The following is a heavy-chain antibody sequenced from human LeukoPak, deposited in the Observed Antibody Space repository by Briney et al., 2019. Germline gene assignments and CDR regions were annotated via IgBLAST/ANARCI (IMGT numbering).Heavy chain of an antibody. CDR1: GFTFSTYE. J-gene: IGHJ3*02. CDR3: AAEYGRAFDI. D-gene: IGHD4/OR15-4a*01. Sequence: GGSLRLSCEASGFTFSTYEMNWVRQTPGKGLEWVSVMSADSATTFYADSVKGRFTISRDNAKNSLFLQMNRLRAEDTAVYYCAAEYGRAFDIWGQGTMLTVSS. V-gene: IGHV3-48*03. CDR2: MSADSATT.